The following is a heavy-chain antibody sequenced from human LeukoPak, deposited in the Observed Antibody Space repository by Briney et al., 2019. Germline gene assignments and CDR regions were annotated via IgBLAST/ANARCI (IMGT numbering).Heavy chain of an antibody. CDR3: ARDASVPPSGYDQLDY. Sequence: GGSLRLSCAASGFTFSSYSMNRVRQAPGKGLEWVSSISSSSSSYIYYADSVKGRFTISRDNAKNSLYLQMNSLRAEDTAVYYCARDASVPPSGYDQLDYWGQGTLVTVSS. CDR1: GFTFSSYS. CDR2: ISSSSSSYI. J-gene: IGHJ4*02. D-gene: IGHD5-12*01. V-gene: IGHV3-21*01.